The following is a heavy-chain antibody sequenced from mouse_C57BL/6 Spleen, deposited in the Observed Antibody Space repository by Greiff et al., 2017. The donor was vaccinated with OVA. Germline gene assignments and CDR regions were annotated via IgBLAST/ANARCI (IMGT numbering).Heavy chain of an antibody. J-gene: IGHJ3*01. CDR3: TGYDYDEGGFAY. CDR1: GFNIKDDY. V-gene: IGHV14-4*01. D-gene: IGHD2-4*01. CDR2: IDPENGDT. Sequence: VQLQQSGAELVRPGASVKLSCTASGFNIKDDYMHWVKQRPEQGLEWIGWIDPENGDTEYASKFQGKATITADTSSNTAYLQLSSLTSEDTAVYYCTGYDYDEGGFAYWGQGTLVTVSA.